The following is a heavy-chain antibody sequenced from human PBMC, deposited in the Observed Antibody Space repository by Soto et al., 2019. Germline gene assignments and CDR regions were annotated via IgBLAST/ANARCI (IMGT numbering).Heavy chain of an antibody. CDR2: IYYGEST. V-gene: IGHV4-30-4*01. CDR3: ARDMGSAMTTRIFDH. J-gene: IGHJ1*01. D-gene: IGHD4-17*01. Sequence: QVLVQESGPGLVKPSQTLTLSCTVSGGSVDSGNHYWNWIRQPPGKGLEWIGYIYYGESTYYNPSIEGRASMYVDPWQCRCSLGLTSVMETHPGVYYCARDMGSAMTTRIFDHWGQGTLVTVSS. CDR1: GGSVDSGNHY.